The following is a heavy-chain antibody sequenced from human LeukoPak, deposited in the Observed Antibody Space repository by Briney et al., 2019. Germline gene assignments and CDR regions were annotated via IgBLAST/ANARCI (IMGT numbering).Heavy chain of an antibody. CDR2: IYSSGST. CDR3: ARGGTSSWRIGYYFDY. J-gene: IGHJ4*02. V-gene: IGHV4-59*01. D-gene: IGHD6-13*01. CDR1: GGSINSYY. Sequence: PSETLSLTCTVSGGSINSYYWNWLRQPPGQGLEWIGFIYSSGSTNYNPSLKSRVAISVDTSKNHFSLKLSSVTAADTAVYYCARGGTSSWRIGYYFDYWGQGTLVTVSS.